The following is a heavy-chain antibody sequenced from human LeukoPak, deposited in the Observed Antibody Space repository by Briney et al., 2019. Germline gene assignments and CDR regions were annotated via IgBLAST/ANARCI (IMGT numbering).Heavy chain of an antibody. Sequence: PSETLSLTCAVYGGSFSGYYWSWIRQPPGKGLEWIGEINHSGSTNYNPSLKSRVTISVDTSKNQFSLKLRSVTAADTAVYYCARLSRSGSSVWGKGTTVTVSS. CDR2: INHSGST. D-gene: IGHD3-10*01. CDR3: ARLSRSGSSV. CDR1: GGSFSGYY. V-gene: IGHV4-34*01. J-gene: IGHJ6*04.